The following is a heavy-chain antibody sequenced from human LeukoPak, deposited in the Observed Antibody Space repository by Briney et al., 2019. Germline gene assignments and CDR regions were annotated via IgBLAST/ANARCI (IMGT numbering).Heavy chain of an antibody. Sequence: GRSLRLSCAASGFTFSSYAIHWVRQAPGKGLDWVTVISNDGSKKSYADSVKGRFIISRDNSKNTLYLQMNSLRAEDTAVYYCAKGTEDVLLWFGEANFDYWGQGTLVTVSS. D-gene: IGHD3-10*01. J-gene: IGHJ4*02. CDR1: GFTFSSYA. CDR2: ISNDGSKK. CDR3: AKGTEDVLLWFGEANFDY. V-gene: IGHV3-30*01.